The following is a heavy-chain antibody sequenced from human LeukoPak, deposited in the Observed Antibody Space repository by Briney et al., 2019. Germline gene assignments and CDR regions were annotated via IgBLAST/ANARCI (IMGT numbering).Heavy chain of an antibody. CDR1: GFTFSSYA. CDR2: ISGSGGST. J-gene: IGHJ5*02. D-gene: IGHD6-6*01. Sequence: SGGSLRLSCAASGFTFSSYAMSWVRQAPGKGLEWVSAISGSGGSTYYADSVKGRFTISRDNSKNTLYLQMNSLRAEDTAVYYCASIEYSSSSHLADFDPWGQGTLVTVSS. CDR3: ASIEYSSSSHLADFDP. V-gene: IGHV3-23*01.